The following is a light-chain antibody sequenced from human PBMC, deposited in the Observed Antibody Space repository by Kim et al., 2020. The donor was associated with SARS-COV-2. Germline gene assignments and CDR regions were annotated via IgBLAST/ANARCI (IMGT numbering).Light chain of an antibody. J-gene: IGLJ2*01. CDR1: SSNIGHNT. Sequence: GERVTISCPGSSSNIGHNTVTWYQQVPGTAPKLLIYTNIERPSGVPDRFSGSKSGTSASLAISGLQSEDEADYYCAAWDDSLNGVVFGGGTQLTVL. CDR2: TNI. CDR3: AAWDDSLNGVV. V-gene: IGLV1-44*01.